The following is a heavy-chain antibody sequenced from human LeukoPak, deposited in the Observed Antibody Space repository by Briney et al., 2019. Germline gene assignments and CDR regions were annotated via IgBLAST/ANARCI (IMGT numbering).Heavy chain of an antibody. Sequence: GSLRLSCAASGFTFSSYGMHWVRQAPGKGLEWVAVISYDGSNKYYADSVKGRFTISRDNSKNTLYLQMNSLRAEDTAVYYCAKGTLPYHSSSWSSFDYWGQGTLVTVSS. CDR3: AKGTLPYHSSSWSSFDY. V-gene: IGHV3-30*18. J-gene: IGHJ4*02. CDR1: GFTFSSYG. CDR2: ISYDGSNK. D-gene: IGHD6-13*01.